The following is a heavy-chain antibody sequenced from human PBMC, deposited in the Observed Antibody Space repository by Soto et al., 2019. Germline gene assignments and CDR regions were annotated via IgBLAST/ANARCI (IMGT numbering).Heavy chain of an antibody. CDR1: GFTFSSYG. CDR2: ISYDGSNK. Sequence: PGGSLRLSCAASGFTFSSYGMHWVRQAPGKGLEWVAVISYDGSNKYYADSVKGRFTTSRDNSKNTLYLQMNSLRAEDTAVYYCAKVGRGYSYGSHFDYWGQGTLVTVSS. V-gene: IGHV3-30*18. CDR3: AKVGRGYSYGSHFDY. D-gene: IGHD5-18*01. J-gene: IGHJ4*02.